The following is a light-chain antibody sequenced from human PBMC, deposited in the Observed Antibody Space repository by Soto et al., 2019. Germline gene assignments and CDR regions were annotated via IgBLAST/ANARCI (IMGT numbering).Light chain of an antibody. J-gene: IGKJ1*01. CDR2: GAS. V-gene: IGKV3-20*01. CDR3: HQYNNFWT. CDR1: QSVSNSY. Sequence: EIVLTQSPGTLSLSPGERATLSCRASQSVSNSYLAWYQQKPGQAPRLLIYGASNRATGIPDRFSGSGSGTDFTLTISRLEPEDFGLYYCHQYNNFWTFGQGTKVDIK.